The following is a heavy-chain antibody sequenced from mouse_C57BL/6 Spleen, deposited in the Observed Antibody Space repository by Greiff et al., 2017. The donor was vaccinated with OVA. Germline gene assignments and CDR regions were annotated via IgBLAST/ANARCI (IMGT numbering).Heavy chain of an antibody. Sequence: LQQPGAELVRPGSSVKLSCKASGYTFTSYWMHWVKQRPIQGLEWIGNIDPSDSETHYNQKFKDKATLTVDKSSSTAYMQLSSLTSEDSAVYYCARSLYSNSLEDYWGQGTTLTVSS. J-gene: IGHJ2*01. CDR1: GYTFTSYW. V-gene: IGHV1-52*01. CDR3: ARSLYSNSLEDY. D-gene: IGHD2-5*01. CDR2: IDPSDSET.